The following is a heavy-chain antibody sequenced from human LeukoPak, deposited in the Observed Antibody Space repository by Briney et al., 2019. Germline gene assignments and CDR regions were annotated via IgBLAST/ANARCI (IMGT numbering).Heavy chain of an antibody. V-gene: IGHV3-30*04. Sequence: GGSLRLSCAASGFTFSSYAMHWVRRAPGKGLEWVAVISYDGSNKYYADSVKGRFTISRDNSKNTLYLQTNSLRAEDTAVYYCAKDNVFYYYYMDVWGKGTTVTVSS. CDR3: AKDNVFYYYYMDV. CDR1: GFTFSSYA. J-gene: IGHJ6*03. CDR2: ISYDGSNK.